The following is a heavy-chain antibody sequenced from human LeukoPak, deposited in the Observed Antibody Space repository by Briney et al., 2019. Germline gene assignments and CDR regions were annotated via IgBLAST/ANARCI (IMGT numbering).Heavy chain of an antibody. V-gene: IGHV1-69*05. J-gene: IGHJ6*03. CDR1: GGTFSSYA. CDR2: IIPIFGTA. CDR3: ARGTAYCSSTSCYTASRYYYYYYMDV. D-gene: IGHD2-2*02. Sequence: GASVKVSCKASGGTFSSYAISWVRQAPGQGLEWMGGIIPIFGTANYAQKFQGRVTITTDESTSTAYMELSSLRSEDTAVNYCARGTAYCSSTSCYTASRYYYYYYMDVWGKGTTVTVSS.